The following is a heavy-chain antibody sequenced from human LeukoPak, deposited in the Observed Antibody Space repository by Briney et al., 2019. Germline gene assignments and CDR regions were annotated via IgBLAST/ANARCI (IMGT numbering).Heavy chain of an antibody. V-gene: IGHV4-39*07. J-gene: IGHJ4*02. CDR2: TYYSGST. D-gene: IGHD3-3*01. CDR3: ARAKRHDFWSGYYFDY. CDR1: GGSISSSSYY. Sequence: SETLSLTCTVSGGSISSSSYYWGWIRQPPGKGLEWIGSTYYSGSTYYNPSLKSRVTISVDTSKNQFSLKLSSVTAADTAVYYCARAKRHDFWSGYYFDYWGQGTLVTVSS.